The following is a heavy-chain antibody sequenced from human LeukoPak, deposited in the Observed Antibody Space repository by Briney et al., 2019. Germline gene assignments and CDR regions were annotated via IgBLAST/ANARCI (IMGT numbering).Heavy chain of an antibody. D-gene: IGHD2-2*01. J-gene: IGHJ4*02. Sequence: ASVKVSCKASGYTFTNYGITWVRQAPGQGLEWMGWISAYNGHTVYAQKSQGRVTLTTDTSTNTAYVDLRGLRSDDTAVYFCARDLKPWDTVVVPVAHGYWGQGTLVTVSS. V-gene: IGHV1-18*01. CDR3: ARDLKPWDTVVVPVAHGY. CDR2: ISAYNGHT. CDR1: GYTFTNYG.